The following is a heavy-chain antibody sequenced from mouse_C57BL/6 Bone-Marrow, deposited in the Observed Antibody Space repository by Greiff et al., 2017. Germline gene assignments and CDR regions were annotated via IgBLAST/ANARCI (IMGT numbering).Heavy chain of an antibody. CDR2: ISDGGSYT. V-gene: IGHV5-4*01. CDR1: GFTFSSYA. J-gene: IGHJ1*03. D-gene: IGHD2-2*01. CDR3: ARDDYGYDEGYWYFDV. Sequence: EVQLVESGGGLVKPGGSRKLSCAASGFTFSSYAMSWVRQTPEKRLEWVATISDGGSYTYYPDNVKGRFTISRDNAKNNLYLQMSHLKSEDTAMYYCARDDYGYDEGYWYFDVWGTGTTVTVSS.